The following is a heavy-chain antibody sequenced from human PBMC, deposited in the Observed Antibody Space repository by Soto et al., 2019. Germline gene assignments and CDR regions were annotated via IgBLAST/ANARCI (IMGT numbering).Heavy chain of an antibody. CDR2: FDPEDGET. Sequence: ASVKVSCKVSGYTLTELSMHWVRQAPGKGLEWMGGFDPEDGETIYAQKFQGRVTMTEDTSTDTAYMELSSLRSEDTAVYYCATAPSYNWNDGPWYFDLWGRGTLVTVSS. D-gene: IGHD1-1*01. V-gene: IGHV1-24*01. CDR1: GYTLTELS. J-gene: IGHJ2*01. CDR3: ATAPSYNWNDGPWYFDL.